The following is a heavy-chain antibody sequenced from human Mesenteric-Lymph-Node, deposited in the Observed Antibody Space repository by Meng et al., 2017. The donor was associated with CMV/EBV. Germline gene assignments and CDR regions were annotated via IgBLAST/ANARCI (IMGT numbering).Heavy chain of an antibody. CDR3: AREAVFGVGYYGMDV. J-gene: IGHJ6*02. D-gene: IGHD3-3*01. Sequence: SETLSLTCSVSGDSIRSISSYWGWIRQPPGKGLEWIGSMYYSGNSHYNPSLESRVTISVDTSKNQFSLKVTSVTAADTAVYYCAREAVFGVGYYGMDVWGQGTTVTVSS. CDR1: GDSIRSISSY. V-gene: IGHV4-39*07. CDR2: MYYSGNS.